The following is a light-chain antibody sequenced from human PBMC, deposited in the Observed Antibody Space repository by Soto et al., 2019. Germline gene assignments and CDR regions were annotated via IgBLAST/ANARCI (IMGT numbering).Light chain of an antibody. CDR2: KAS. CDR1: QSISSW. V-gene: IGKV1-5*03. CDR3: QHYNTYST. J-gene: IGKJ1*01. Sequence: DIPMTQSPSTLSASVGDRVIITCRASQSISSWLAWYQQKPGKAPKLLIYKASSLESGVPSRFSGSGSGTEFTLTIISLQPDDFATYYCQHYNTYSTFGQGTKVEIK.